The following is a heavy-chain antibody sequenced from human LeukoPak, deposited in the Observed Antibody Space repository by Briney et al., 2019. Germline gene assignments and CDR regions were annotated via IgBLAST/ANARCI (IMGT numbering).Heavy chain of an antibody. CDR3: AKPRPSCSSTSCYLGGFDY. CDR2: ISGSGGST. V-gene: IGHV3-23*01. Sequence: PGGSLRLSCAASGFTFSSYAMSWVRQAPGKGLEWVSAISGSGGSTYYADSVKGRFTISRANSKNTLYLQMNSLRAEDTAVYYCAKPRPSCSSTSCYLGGFDYWGQGTLVTVSS. CDR1: GFTFSSYA. J-gene: IGHJ4*02. D-gene: IGHD2-2*01.